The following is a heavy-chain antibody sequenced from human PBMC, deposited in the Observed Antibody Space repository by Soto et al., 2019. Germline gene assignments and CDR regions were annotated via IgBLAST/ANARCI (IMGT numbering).Heavy chain of an antibody. CDR3: GREFPAGKGSRPDV. J-gene: IGHJ4*02. CDR2: IRGSAGRT. V-gene: IGHV3-23*01. Sequence: PGESLRPSCADSAFTFRTFALSWVRQAPGTGLDWVSSIRGSAGRTYSADSVQGRFTISXXXSXXTXXLXXRXXRAXDKAVYYSGREFPAGKGSRPDVWGEGFLVT. CDR1: AFTFRTFA. D-gene: IGHD6-19*01.